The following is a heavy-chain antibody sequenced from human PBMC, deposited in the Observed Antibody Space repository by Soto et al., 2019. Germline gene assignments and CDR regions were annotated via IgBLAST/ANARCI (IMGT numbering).Heavy chain of an antibody. CDR2: MYHSGST. J-gene: IGHJ4*02. V-gene: IGHV4-30-2*01. CDR1: GGSISSGGYP. D-gene: IGHD2-2*01. CDR3: ARVPDY. Sequence: SETLSLTCAVSGGSISSGGYPWSWIRQPPGKGLEWIGYMYHSGSTYYNPSLKSRVTISIDRSKNQFSLKLSSVTAVDTAVYYCARVPDYWGQGILVTVSS.